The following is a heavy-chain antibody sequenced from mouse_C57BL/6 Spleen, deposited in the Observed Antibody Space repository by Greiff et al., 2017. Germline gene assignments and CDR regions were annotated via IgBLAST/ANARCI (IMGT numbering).Heavy chain of an antibody. Sequence: LVESGAELARPGASVKLSCKASGYTFTSYGISWVKQRTGQGLEWIGEIYPRSGNTYYNEKFKGKATLTADKSSSTAYMELRSLTSEDSAVYFCARSNYGNYGFAYWGQGTLVTVSA. CDR1: GYTFTSYG. CDR3: ARSNYGNYGFAY. CDR2: IYPRSGNT. V-gene: IGHV1-81*01. J-gene: IGHJ3*01. D-gene: IGHD2-1*01.